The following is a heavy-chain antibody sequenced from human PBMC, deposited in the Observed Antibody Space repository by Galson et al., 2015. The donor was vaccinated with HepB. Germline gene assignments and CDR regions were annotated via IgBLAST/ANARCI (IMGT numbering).Heavy chain of an antibody. V-gene: IGHV3-30*18. CDR3: AKDIADYSGYYSGPLNY. CDR2: ISYDGSNK. Sequence: SLRLSCAASGFTFSSYGMDWVRQAPGKGLEWVAVISYDGSNKYYADSVKGRFTISRDNSKNTLYLQMNSLRAEDTAVYYCAKDIADYSGYYSGPLNYWGQGALVTVSS. CDR1: GFTFSSYG. D-gene: IGHD3-22*01. J-gene: IGHJ4*02.